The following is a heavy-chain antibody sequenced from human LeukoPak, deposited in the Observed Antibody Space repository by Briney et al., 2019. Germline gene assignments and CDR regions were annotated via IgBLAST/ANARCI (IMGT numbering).Heavy chain of an antibody. D-gene: IGHD6-13*01. CDR3: AKDPEYSSSWSFDY. Sequence: GSLRLSCAASGFTFSSYAMSWVRQAPGQGLEWVSAISGSGGSTYYADSVKGRFTISRDNSKNTLYLQMNSLRAEDTAVYYCAKDPEYSSSWSFDYWGQGTLVTVSS. V-gene: IGHV3-23*01. CDR2: ISGSGGST. CDR1: GFTFSSYA. J-gene: IGHJ4*02.